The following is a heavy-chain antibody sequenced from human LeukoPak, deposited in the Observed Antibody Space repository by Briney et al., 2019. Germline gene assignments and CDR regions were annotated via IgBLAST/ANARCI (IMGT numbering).Heavy chain of an antibody. V-gene: IGHV4-59*01. Sequence: SETLSLTCTLSGVSFSDYYWSWVRQSPGKGLEWIGYIYHTGSTSYSPSLKSRGTISADTSQNQFSLKLSSVTAADTAVYYCASRKLGNDYWGQGTLVTVSS. CDR1: GVSFSDYY. CDR3: ASRKLGNDY. CDR2: IYHTGST. J-gene: IGHJ4*02. D-gene: IGHD7-27*01.